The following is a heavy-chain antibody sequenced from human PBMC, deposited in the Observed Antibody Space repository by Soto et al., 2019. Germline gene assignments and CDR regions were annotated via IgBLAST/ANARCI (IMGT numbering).Heavy chain of an antibody. Sequence: ASVKVSCKASGYTFTSYHITWVRQAPGQGLEWMGWISACNGNTNYSQNFQGRVTITTDTSATTAYMELRSLRSEDTAVYYCARDGYINDAFDIWGQGTMVTVSS. D-gene: IGHD5-12*01. CDR2: ISACNGNT. V-gene: IGHV1-18*01. CDR1: GYTFTSYH. J-gene: IGHJ3*02. CDR3: ARDGYINDAFDI.